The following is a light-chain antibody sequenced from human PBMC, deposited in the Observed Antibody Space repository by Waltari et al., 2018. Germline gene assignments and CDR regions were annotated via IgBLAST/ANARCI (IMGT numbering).Light chain of an antibody. CDR3: QQYGTSPPWT. CDR1: QSVASYY. Sequence: EIVLTQSPGTLSLSPGERATLPCRTSQSVASYYIAWYQQKPGQAPRLPIHGASSRTTGIPDRFSGGGSGTDFTLTITRLEPEDFAVYYCQQYGTSPPWTFGQGTKVEVK. J-gene: IGKJ1*01. CDR2: GAS. V-gene: IGKV3-20*01.